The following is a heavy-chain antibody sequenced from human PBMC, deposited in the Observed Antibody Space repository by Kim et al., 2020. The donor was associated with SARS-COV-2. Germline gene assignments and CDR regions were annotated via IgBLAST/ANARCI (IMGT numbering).Heavy chain of an antibody. CDR2: IYYSGST. J-gene: IGHJ4*02. Sequence: SETLSLTCTVSGGSVSSGSYYWSWTRQPPGKGLEWIGYIYYSGSTNYNPSLKSRVTISVDTSKNQFSLKLSSVTAADTAVYYCARLEQWLVRVDYWGQGTLVTVSS. CDR3: ARLEQWLVRVDY. D-gene: IGHD6-19*01. V-gene: IGHV4-61*01. CDR1: GGSVSSGSYY.